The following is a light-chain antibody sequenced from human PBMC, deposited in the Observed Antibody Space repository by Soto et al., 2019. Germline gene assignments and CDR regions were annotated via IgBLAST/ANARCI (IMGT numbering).Light chain of an antibody. J-gene: IGLJ2*01. V-gene: IGLV2-14*01. Sequence: QSALTQPASVSGSPGQSITISCTGTNSDVGGYNYVSWYQQHPGKAPKLMIYGVTARPSGVSNRFSGSKSGNTASLTISGLQAEDAADYYCSSYTSSTTVVFGGGTKVTVL. CDR3: SSYTSSTTVV. CDR2: GVT. CDR1: NSDVGGYNY.